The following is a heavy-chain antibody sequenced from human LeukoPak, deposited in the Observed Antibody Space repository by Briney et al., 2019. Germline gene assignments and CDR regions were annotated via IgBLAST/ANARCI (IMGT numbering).Heavy chain of an antibody. J-gene: IGHJ4*02. D-gene: IGHD2-2*01. CDR1: GFAFAEHG. V-gene: IGHV3-20*04. CDR2: INWRGGST. CDR3: ARAPITSPFYFDY. Sequence: GGSLRLSCTASGFAFAEHGMSWVRQVPGKGLEGVSGINWRGGSTGYADPVRGRFTIARDNAKNSLYLQMDSLRAEDTALYYCARAPITSPFYFDYWGQGTLVTVSS.